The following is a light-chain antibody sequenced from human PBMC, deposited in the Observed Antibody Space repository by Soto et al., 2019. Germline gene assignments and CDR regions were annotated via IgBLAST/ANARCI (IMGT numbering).Light chain of an antibody. J-gene: IGKJ1*01. Sequence: EIGLTPSPGTLSLSPGEKATLSCRASQSVSSSYLAWYQQKPGQAPRLLIYGASSRATGIPYRFSGSGSGTDFTLTICRLELEDFAVYYCQQYGSSPPWTFGQGTKVDIK. CDR3: QQYGSSPPWT. CDR1: QSVSSSY. V-gene: IGKV3-20*01. CDR2: GAS.